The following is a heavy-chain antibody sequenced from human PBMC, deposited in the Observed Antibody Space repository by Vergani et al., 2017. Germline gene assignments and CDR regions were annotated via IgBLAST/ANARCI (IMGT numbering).Heavy chain of an antibody. CDR2: INPNSGGT. CDR3: SGSPAYCTSTSCYTYY. V-gene: IGHV1-2*02. D-gene: IGHD2-2*02. CDR1: GYTFTGYY. J-gene: IGHJ4*02. Sequence: QVQLVQSGAEVKKPGASVKVSCKASGYTFTGYYMQWVRQAPGQGLEWMGWINPNSGGTNYAQKFQGGVTMTRGTCISTSNMELSRLRSDDTAVYYCSGSPAYCTSTSCYTYYWGQGTLVTVSS.